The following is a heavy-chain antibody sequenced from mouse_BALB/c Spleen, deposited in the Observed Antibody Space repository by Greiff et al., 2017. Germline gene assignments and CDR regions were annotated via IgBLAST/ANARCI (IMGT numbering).Heavy chain of an antibody. J-gene: IGHJ1*01. V-gene: IGHV1S81*02. D-gene: IGHD2-10*02. CDR3: ARRGYGNSYWYFDV. CDR1: GYTFTSYW. Sequence: VQLQQPGAELVKPGASVKLSCKASGYTFTSYWMHWVKQRPGQGLEWIGEINPSNGRTNYNEKFKSKATLTVDKSSSTAYMQLSSLTSEDSAVYYCARRGYGNSYWYFDVWGAGTTVTVSS. CDR2: INPSNGRT.